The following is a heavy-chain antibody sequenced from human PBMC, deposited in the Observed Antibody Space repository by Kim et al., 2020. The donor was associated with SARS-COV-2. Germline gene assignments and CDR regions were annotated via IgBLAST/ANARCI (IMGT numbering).Heavy chain of an antibody. V-gene: IGHV3-74*01. J-gene: IGHJ6*02. CDR1: GFTFSSYW. CDR2: IKSDGSST. Sequence: GGSLRLSCAASGFTFSSYWMHWVRQAPGKGLVWVSRIKSDGSSTNYADSVKGRFTISRDNAKNTLYLQMNSLRAEDTAVYYCTREGYYSNYYGSRYYYYGMDIWGQGTTVTVSS. D-gene: IGHD4-4*01. CDR3: TREGYYSNYYGSRYYYYGMDI.